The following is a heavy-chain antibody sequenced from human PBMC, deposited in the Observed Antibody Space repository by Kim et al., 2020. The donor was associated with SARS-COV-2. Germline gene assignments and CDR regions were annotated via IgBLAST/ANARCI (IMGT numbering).Heavy chain of an antibody. CDR2: IIPIFGTA. CDR3: AREGYYDSSGIFDY. Sequence: SVKVSCKASGGTFSSYAISWVRQAPGQGLEWMGGIIPIFGTANYAQKFQGRVTITADESTSTAYMELSSLRSEDTAVYYCAREGYYDSSGIFDYWGQGTLVTVSS. D-gene: IGHD3-22*01. CDR1: GGTFSSYA. J-gene: IGHJ4*02. V-gene: IGHV1-69*13.